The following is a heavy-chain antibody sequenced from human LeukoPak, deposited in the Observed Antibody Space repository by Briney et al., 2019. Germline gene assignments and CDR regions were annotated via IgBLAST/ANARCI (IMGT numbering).Heavy chain of an antibody. Sequence: SVKVSCKASGYTFTSYDINWVRQATGQGLEWMGRIIPTLGIANYAQKFQGRVTITADKSTSTAYMELSSLRSEDTAVYYCATTDTAMDSGDYWGQGTLVTVSS. V-gene: IGHV1-69*04. D-gene: IGHD5-18*01. CDR3: ATTDTAMDSGDY. CDR1: GYTFTSYD. CDR2: IIPTLGIA. J-gene: IGHJ4*02.